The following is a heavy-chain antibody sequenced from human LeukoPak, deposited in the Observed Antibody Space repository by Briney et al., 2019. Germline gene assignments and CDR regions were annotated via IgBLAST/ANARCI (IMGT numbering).Heavy chain of an antibody. V-gene: IGHV1-24*01. J-gene: IGHJ4*02. CDR3: ATGINQLLLFDY. D-gene: IGHD2-2*01. CDR2: FDPEDGET. CDR1: GYTLTELS. Sequence: ASVKVSCKVSGYTLTELSMQWVRQAPGKGLEWMGGFDPEDGETIYAQKFQGRVTMTEDTSTDTAYMELSSLRSEDTAVYYCATGINQLLLFDYWGQGTLVTVTS.